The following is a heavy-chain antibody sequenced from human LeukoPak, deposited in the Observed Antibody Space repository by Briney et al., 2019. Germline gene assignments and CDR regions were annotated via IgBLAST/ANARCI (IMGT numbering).Heavy chain of an antibody. Sequence: PGGSLRLSCAASGFTFSSFGMHWVRQAPGKGLEWVEFIRYDGTDKYYADSVRGRFTISRDNSKNTLYLQMNSLRPEDTAVYYCAPRVVVITAPFDYWGQGTLVTVSS. CDR3: APRVVVITAPFDY. D-gene: IGHD2-21*01. J-gene: IGHJ4*02. V-gene: IGHV3-30*02. CDR1: GFTFSSFG. CDR2: IRYDGTDK.